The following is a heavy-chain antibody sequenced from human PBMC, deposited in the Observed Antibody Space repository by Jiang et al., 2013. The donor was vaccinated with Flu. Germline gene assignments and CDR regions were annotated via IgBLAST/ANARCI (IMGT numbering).Heavy chain of an antibody. J-gene: IGHJ1*01. D-gene: IGHD1-26*01. CDR3: ARGGAGELTYFQH. CDR2: IIPILGIA. CDR1: GGTFSSYA. Sequence: SGAEVKKPGSSVKVSCKASGGTFSSYAISWVRQAPGQGLEWMGRIIPILGIANYAQKFQGRVTITADKSTSTAYMELSSLRSEDTAVYYCARGGAGELTYFQHWGQGTLVTVSS. V-gene: IGHV1-69*04.